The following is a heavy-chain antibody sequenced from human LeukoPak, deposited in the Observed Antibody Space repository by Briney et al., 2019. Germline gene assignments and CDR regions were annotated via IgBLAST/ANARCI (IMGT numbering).Heavy chain of an antibody. CDR1: GFNLSTYN. CDR2: ISSSSSTI. J-gene: IGHJ4*02. Sequence: GGSLRLSCSASGFNLSTYNMNWVRQAPGKGLEWVSYISSSSSTIYYADSVKGRFTISRDSAKNSLYLQMNSLRAEDTAMYYCARRAGAYSHPYDYWGQGTLVTVSS. V-gene: IGHV3-48*01. D-gene: IGHD4/OR15-4a*01. CDR3: ARRAGAYSHPYDY.